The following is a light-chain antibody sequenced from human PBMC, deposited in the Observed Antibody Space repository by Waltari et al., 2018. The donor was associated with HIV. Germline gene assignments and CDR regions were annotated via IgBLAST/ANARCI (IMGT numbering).Light chain of an antibody. V-gene: IGLV2-11*01. Sequence: QSALTQPRSVSGSPGQSVTISCTGTRSDVGCYDYVSWYQQYPGKAPKVILYGVTKRPSGIPDRFSGSKSGSTASLTISGPQAEDEADYFCSSYAGRYTVVFGGGTKLTVL. CDR3: SSYAGRYTVV. CDR1: RSDVGCYDY. CDR2: GVT. J-gene: IGLJ2*01.